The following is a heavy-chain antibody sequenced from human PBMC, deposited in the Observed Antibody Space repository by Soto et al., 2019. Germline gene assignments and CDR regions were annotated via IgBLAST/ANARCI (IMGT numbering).Heavy chain of an antibody. J-gene: IGHJ5*02. CDR3: ARRGARIAAVGASSGFDP. V-gene: IGHV4-39*01. Sequence: LSLTCSVSGGSISSSSYYWGWIRQPPGKGLEWIGSISYSGNTYYSPSLKSRVTISVDTSKNQFSLELRSVTATDTAVYYCARRGARIAAVGASSGFDPWGQGTLVTVSS. CDR1: GGSISSSSYY. D-gene: IGHD6-13*01. CDR2: ISYSGNT.